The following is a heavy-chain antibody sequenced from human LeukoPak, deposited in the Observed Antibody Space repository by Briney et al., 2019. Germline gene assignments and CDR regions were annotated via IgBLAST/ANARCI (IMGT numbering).Heavy chain of an antibody. Sequence: ASVKVSCKASGYTFTSYYMHWVRQAPGQGLEWMGIINPSGGSTSYAQKFQGRVTMTRDTSTSTVYMELSSLRSEDTAVYYCAKALYGYSSGWYYFDYWGQGTLVTVSS. CDR3: AKALYGYSSGWYYFDY. CDR2: INPSGGST. D-gene: IGHD6-19*01. J-gene: IGHJ4*02. V-gene: IGHV1-46*01. CDR1: GYTFTSYY.